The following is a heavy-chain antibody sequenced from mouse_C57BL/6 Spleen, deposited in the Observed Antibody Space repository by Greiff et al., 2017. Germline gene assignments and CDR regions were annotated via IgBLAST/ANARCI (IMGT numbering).Heavy chain of an antibody. CDR2: IDPSDSET. Sequence: QVQLQQPGAELVRPGSSVKLSCKASGYTFTSYWMHWVKQRPIQGLEWIGNIDPSDSETHYNQKFKDKATLTVDKSSSTAYMQLSSLTYEDSAVYYCARGDGYSAWFAYWGQGTLVTVSA. CDR1: GYTFTSYW. V-gene: IGHV1-52*01. J-gene: IGHJ3*01. CDR3: ARGDGYSAWFAY. D-gene: IGHD2-3*01.